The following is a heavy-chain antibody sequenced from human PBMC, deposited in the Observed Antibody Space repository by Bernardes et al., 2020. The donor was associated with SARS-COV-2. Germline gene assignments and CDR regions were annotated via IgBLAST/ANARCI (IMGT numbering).Heavy chain of an antibody. J-gene: IGHJ2*01. CDR1: GFRFSSFA. CDR3: AKVGAPTPRPDGSGAYDAGWDFDH. CDR2: ISDNVNYK. Sequence: GGSLRLSCAASGFRFSSFAMNWVRQAPGRGLEWVSSISDNVNYKYYADSVQGRFTISRDNAKSELSLQMNSLRVEDTAIYYCAKVGAPTPRPDGSGAYDAGWDFDHWGRGTLVTVSS. V-gene: IGHV3-21*04. D-gene: IGHD3-3*01.